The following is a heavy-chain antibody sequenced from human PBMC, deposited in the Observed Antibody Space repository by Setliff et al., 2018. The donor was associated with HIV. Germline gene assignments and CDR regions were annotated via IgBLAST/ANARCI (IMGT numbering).Heavy chain of an antibody. CDR2: MNPNIGKT. D-gene: IGHD2-15*01. V-gene: IGHV1-8*02. CDR1: GYTFISYD. J-gene: IGHJ4*02. Sequence: ASVKVSCKASGYTFISYDINWVRQATGQGLEWMGWMNPNIGKTAYAQKFQGRVTMTRNTSISTAYMELSSLRSDDTAVYYCARGLPDCSGGNCYPYRSDDWGQGTLVTVSS. CDR3: ARGLPDCSGGNCYPYRSDD.